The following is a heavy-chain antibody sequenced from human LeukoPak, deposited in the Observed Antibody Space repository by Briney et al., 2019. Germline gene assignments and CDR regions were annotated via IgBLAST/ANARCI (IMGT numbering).Heavy chain of an antibody. J-gene: IGHJ6*03. Sequence: GGSLRLSCAASGFTFSSYDVNWVRQAPGKGLEWISYTSKSGSAIYYADSVKGRFTISRDNAKNSLYLQMNSLRAEDTAVYYCARALSYCSSTSCSLYYYYYYMDAWGKGTTVAVSS. CDR3: ARALSYCSSTSCSLYYYYYYMDA. CDR2: TSKSGSAI. V-gene: IGHV3-48*03. CDR1: GFTFSSYD. D-gene: IGHD2-2*01.